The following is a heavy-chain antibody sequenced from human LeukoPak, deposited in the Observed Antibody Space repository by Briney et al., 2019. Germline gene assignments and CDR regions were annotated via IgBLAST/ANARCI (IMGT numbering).Heavy chain of an antibody. CDR3: ARYYDSSGSYGYYYYYYGTDV. D-gene: IGHD3-22*01. J-gene: IGHJ6*02. V-gene: IGHV4-61*01. CDR1: GGSVSSGSYY. Sequence: SGPGLLKPSETLTLTCTVSGGSVSSGSYYWSWIRQPPGKGLEWIGDIYYSGSTNYNPSLKSRVTISVDTSKSQFSLKLSSVNAADTAVYYCARYYDSSGSYGYYYYYYGTDVWGQGTTVTVSS. CDR2: IYYSGST.